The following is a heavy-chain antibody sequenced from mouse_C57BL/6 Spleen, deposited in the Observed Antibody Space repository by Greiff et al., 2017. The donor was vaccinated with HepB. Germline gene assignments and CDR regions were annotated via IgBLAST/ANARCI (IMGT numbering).Heavy chain of an antibody. CDR2: INPNNGGT. D-gene: IGHD1-1*01. J-gene: IGHJ1*03. Sequence: EVQLQQSGPELVKPGASVKISCKASGYTFTDYYMNWVKQSHGKSLEWIGDINPNNGGTSYNQKFKGKATLTVDKASSTAYMELRSLTSEDSAVYYCAHYGSSPYWDFDVWGTGTTVTVSS. CDR1: GYTFTDYY. CDR3: AHYGSSPYWDFDV. V-gene: IGHV1-26*01.